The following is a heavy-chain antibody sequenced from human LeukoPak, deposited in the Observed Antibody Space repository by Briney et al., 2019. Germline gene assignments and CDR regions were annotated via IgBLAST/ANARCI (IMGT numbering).Heavy chain of an antibody. CDR3: AKGARYSGYDYPLDY. D-gene: IGHD5-12*01. Sequence: GRSLRLSCAASGFTFSNYGMHWVRQAPGEGLEWVAVISYDGSNKYYADSVKGRFTISRDNSKNTLYLQVNSLRAEDTAVYYCAKGARYSGYDYPLDYWGQGTLVTVSS. V-gene: IGHV3-30*18. CDR1: GFTFSNYG. J-gene: IGHJ4*02. CDR2: ISYDGSNK.